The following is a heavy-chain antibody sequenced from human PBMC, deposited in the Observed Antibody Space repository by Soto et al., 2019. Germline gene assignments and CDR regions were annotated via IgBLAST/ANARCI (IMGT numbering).Heavy chain of an antibody. CDR3: ARGANYDTLTGYYNNGFDL. J-gene: IGHJ5*02. V-gene: IGHV1-8*01. CDR1: GYTFTSYD. CDR2: MNPNSGNT. D-gene: IGHD3-9*01. Sequence: ASVKVSCKASGYTFTSYDINWVRQATGQGLEWMGWMNPNSGNTGYAQKFQGRVTMTRNTSISTAYMELSSLRSEDTAVYYCARGANYDTLTGYYNNGFDLWAQGTSVPVSS.